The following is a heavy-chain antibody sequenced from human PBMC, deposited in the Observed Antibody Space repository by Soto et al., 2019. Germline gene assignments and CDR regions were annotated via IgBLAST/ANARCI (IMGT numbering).Heavy chain of an antibody. CDR1: GGSISSYY. CDR2: SYYNGNT. J-gene: IGHJ4*02. Sequence: QVQLQESGPGLVKPSETLSLTCSVSGGSISSYYWSWIRQPPGKGLEWIGYSYYNGNTSYNTSLKSRVTMSEDTSRNQISLKLTTVTAAESAVYYCTGANWYSEYWGQGTLVTVSS. CDR3: TGANWYSEY. D-gene: IGHD7-27*01. V-gene: IGHV4-59*01.